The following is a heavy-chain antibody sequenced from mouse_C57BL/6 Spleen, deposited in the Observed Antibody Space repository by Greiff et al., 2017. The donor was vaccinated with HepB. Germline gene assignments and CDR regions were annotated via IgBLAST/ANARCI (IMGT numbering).Heavy chain of an antibody. V-gene: IGHV2-2*01. CDR2: IWSGGST. CDR1: GFSLTSSG. Sequence: VKLMESGPGLVQPSQSLSITCTVSGFSLTSSGVHWVRQSPGKGLEWLGVIWSGGSTDYNAAFISRLSISKDNSKSQVFFKMNSLQADDTAIYYWSRNGGSNYASYWGQGTLVTVSA. D-gene: IGHD2-5*01. J-gene: IGHJ3*01. CDR3: SRNGGSNYASY.